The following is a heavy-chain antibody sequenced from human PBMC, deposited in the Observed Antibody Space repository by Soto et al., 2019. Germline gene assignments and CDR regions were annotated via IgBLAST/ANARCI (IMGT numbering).Heavy chain of an antibody. D-gene: IGHD5-12*01. V-gene: IGHV1-46*01. CDR1: GYTFTSYY. CDR3: PLAGLHRRTCFHY. J-gene: IGHJ4*02. CDR2: INPSGGST. Sequence: ASVKVSYKASGYTFTSYYMHWVRQAPGQGLEWMGIINPSGGSTSYAQKVQGRVTMTRDTSTSTVYRELSSLRSEDTAVYYCPLAGLHRRTCFHYWGQATLVPVSS.